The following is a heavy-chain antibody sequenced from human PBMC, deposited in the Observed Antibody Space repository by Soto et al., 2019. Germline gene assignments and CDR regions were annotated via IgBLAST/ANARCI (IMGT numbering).Heavy chain of an antibody. D-gene: IGHD6-13*01. CDR2: IYYSGST. J-gene: IGHJ5*02. CDR1: GGSISSGCYY. CDR3: AAAKYSSSWYKGEKWFDP. Sequence: SETLSLTCTVSGGSISSGCYYWSWIRQHPGKGLEWIGYIYYSGSTYYNPSLKSRVTISVDTSKNQFSLKLSSVTAADTAVYYCAAAKYSSSWYKGEKWFDPWGQGTLVTDSS. V-gene: IGHV4-31*03.